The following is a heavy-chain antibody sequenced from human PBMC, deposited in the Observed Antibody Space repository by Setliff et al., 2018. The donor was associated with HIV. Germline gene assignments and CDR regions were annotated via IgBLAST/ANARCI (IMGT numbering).Heavy chain of an antibody. Sequence: ASVKVSCKASGDTFSNYAISWVRQAPGQGLEWRGGIIPIFGTASHAQKFQGRVTITTDESTSTAYMELSSLRFEDTAMYYCASAYCSSTGCYVRWGNGMDVWGQGTTVTVSS. J-gene: IGHJ6*02. D-gene: IGHD2-2*01. CDR2: IIPIFGTA. CDR1: GDTFSNYA. CDR3: ASAYCSSTGCYVRWGNGMDV. V-gene: IGHV1-69*05.